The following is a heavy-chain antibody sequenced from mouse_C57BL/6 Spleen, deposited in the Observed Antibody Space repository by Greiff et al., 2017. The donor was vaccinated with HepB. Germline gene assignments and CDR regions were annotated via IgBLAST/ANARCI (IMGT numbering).Heavy chain of an antibody. J-gene: IGHJ4*01. V-gene: IGHV3-1*01. CDR3: ARGGPHYYGSSDDYAMDY. CDR1: GYSITSGYD. CDR2: ISYSGST. D-gene: IGHD1-1*01. Sequence: EVKLQESGPGMVKPSQSLSLTCTVTGYSITSGYDWHWIRHFPGNKLEWMGYISYSGSTNYNPSLKSRISITHDTSKNHFFLKLNSVTTEDTATYYCARGGPHYYGSSDDYAMDYWGQGTSVTVSS.